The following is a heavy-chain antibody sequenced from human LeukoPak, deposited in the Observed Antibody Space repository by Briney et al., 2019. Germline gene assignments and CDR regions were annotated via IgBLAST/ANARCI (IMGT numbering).Heavy chain of an antibody. J-gene: IGHJ6*03. CDR2: IYYSGST. CDR1: GGSISSYY. V-gene: IGHV4-59*01. CDR3: AKMIREFGYYYYYMDV. D-gene: IGHD3-10*01. Sequence: SETLSLTCTVSGGSISSYYWSWIRQPPGKGLEWIGYIYYSGSTNYNPSLKSRVTISVDTSKNQFSLKLSSVTAADTAVYYCAKMIREFGYYYYYMDVWGKGTTVTVSS.